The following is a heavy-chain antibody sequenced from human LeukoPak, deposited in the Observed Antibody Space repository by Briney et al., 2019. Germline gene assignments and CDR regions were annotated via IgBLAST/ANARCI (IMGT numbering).Heavy chain of an antibody. D-gene: IGHD4-23*01. V-gene: IGHV1-69*10. CDR2: IIPILGIA. Sequence: ASVKVSCKASGGTFSSYAISWVRQAPGQGLEWMGGIIPILGIANYAQKFQGRVTITADKSTSTAYMELGSLRSEDTAVYYCARGSVVTPLDYWGQGTLVTVSS. J-gene: IGHJ4*02. CDR1: GGTFSSYA. CDR3: ARGSVVTPLDY.